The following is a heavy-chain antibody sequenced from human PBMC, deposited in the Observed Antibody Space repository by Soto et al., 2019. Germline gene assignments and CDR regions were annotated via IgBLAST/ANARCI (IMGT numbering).Heavy chain of an antibody. CDR1: GLTFSSYG. D-gene: IGHD6-19*01. J-gene: IGHJ4*02. CDR3: ARGRVEDSSGWATYFDY. Sequence: GGSLRLSCAASGLTFSSYGMHWVRQAPGKGLVWVSRINSDGINTSYADSVKGRFTISRDNAKNTLYLQMSSLRAEDMAVYYCARGRVEDSSGWATYFDYWGQGTLVTVSS. CDR2: INSDGINT. V-gene: IGHV3-74*01.